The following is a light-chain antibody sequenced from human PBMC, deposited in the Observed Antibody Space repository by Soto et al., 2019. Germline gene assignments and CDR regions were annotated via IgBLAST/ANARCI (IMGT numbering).Light chain of an antibody. CDR1: SSDVGGYNY. Sequence: LTQPRSVSGSPGQSVTISCTGTSSDVGGYNYVSWYQQHPGKAPKLMIYDVSKRPSGVPDRFSGSKSGNTASLTISGLQAEDEADYYCCSYAGSYTQVFGTGTKVTVL. J-gene: IGLJ1*01. CDR2: DVS. CDR3: CSYAGSYTQV. V-gene: IGLV2-11*01.